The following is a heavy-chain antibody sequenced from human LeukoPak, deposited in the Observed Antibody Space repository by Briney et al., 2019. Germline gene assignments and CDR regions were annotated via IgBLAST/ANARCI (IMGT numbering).Heavy chain of an antibody. Sequence: GGSLRLSCAASGFTFNVYWMSWVRQAPGKGLEWVANIKEDGSEKHYMDSMKGRFTISRDNARNSLYLQMSGLRVEDTAVYYCARYLLGKTGTPVDSWGQGTLVTVSS. V-gene: IGHV3-7*01. CDR3: ARYLLGKTGTPVDS. CDR1: GFTFNVYW. CDR2: IKEDGSEK. J-gene: IGHJ4*02. D-gene: IGHD1-14*01.